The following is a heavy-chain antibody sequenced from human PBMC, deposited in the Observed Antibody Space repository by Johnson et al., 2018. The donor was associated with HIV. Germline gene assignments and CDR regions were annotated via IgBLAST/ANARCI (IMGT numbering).Heavy chain of an antibody. Sequence: VQLVESGGGVVQPGRSLRLSCAATGFTFNSYAMHWVRQAPGKGLEWVAVISYGGGKKYYGDSVEGRFTISKDISKNTLYLQRDSLRPEDTAVYYCARGRKDIEAADGLDNDAFDMWGQGTLVTVSS. CDR2: ISYGGGKK. D-gene: IGHD5-12*01. CDR1: GFTFNSYA. CDR3: ARGRKDIEAADGLDNDAFDM. V-gene: IGHV3-30*04. J-gene: IGHJ3*02.